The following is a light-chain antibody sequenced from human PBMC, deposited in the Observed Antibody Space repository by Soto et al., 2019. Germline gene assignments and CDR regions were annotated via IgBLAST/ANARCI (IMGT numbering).Light chain of an antibody. V-gene: IGKV3-11*01. CDR1: QSVSSY. CDR2: DAS. CDR3: QQRSNWPT. Sequence: EIVLTQSPATLSLSPGERATLSCRASQSVSSYLAWYQQKPGQAPRLLIYDASNRATGIPARFSGSGSGTDFTLTISSLEPEDFAVYYCQQRSNWPTFGQGTQVEFK. J-gene: IGKJ1*01.